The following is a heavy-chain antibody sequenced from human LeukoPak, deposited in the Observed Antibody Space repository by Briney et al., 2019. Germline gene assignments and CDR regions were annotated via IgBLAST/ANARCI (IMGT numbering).Heavy chain of an antibody. D-gene: IGHD2-2*01. CDR1: GGTFSSYA. CDR3: AREKIVVVPAAIYYYGMDV. Sequence: SVKVSCTASGGTFSSYAISWVRQAPGQGLEWMGGIIPIFGTANYAQKFQGRVTITADESTSTAYMELSSLRSEDTAVYYCAREKIVVVPAAIYYYGMDVWGQGTTVTVSS. CDR2: IIPIFGTA. J-gene: IGHJ6*02. V-gene: IGHV1-69*13.